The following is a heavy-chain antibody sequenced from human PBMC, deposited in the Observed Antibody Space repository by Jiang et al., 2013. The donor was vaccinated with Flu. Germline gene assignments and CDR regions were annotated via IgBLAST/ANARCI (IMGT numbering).Heavy chain of an antibody. CDR3: AGGRYSSGWYGAFDI. CDR2: IVVGSGNT. CDR1: GFTFTSSA. D-gene: IGHD6-19*01. J-gene: IGHJ3*02. V-gene: IGHV1-58*02. Sequence: SGAEVKKPGTSVKVSCKASGFTFTSSAMQWVRQARGQRLEWIGWIVVGSGNTNYAQKFQERVTITRDMSTSTAYMELSSLRSEDTAVYYCAGGRYSSGWYGAFDIWGQGTMVTVSS.